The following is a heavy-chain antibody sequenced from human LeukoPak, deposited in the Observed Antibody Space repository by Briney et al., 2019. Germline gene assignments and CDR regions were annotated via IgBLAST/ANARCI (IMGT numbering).Heavy chain of an antibody. CDR1: GFSFSDYN. D-gene: IGHD4-17*01. CDR3: AKVGTVN. Sequence: GGSLRLSCAASGFSFSDYNMHWVRQAPGKGLEWVAFVRYDGSNKYYADSVKGRFTISRDNSKNTLYLQMNSLRAEDTAVYYCAKVGTVNWGQGTLVTVSS. V-gene: IGHV3-30*02. CDR2: VRYDGSNK. J-gene: IGHJ4*02.